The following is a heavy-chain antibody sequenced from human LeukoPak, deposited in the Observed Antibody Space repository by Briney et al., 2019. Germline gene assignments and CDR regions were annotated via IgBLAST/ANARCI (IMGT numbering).Heavy chain of an antibody. Sequence: GGYLRLSCAASGFSFSSYAMSWVRQAPGKGLEWVSTISSRSGSTSYADSVKGRFSISRDNSKNTLYLQMNSLRAEDTAVYYCAKVRQEPGYWGQGTLVTVSS. CDR1: GFSFSSYA. CDR2: ISSRSGST. V-gene: IGHV3-23*01. J-gene: IGHJ4*02. D-gene: IGHD1-26*01. CDR3: AKVRQEPGY.